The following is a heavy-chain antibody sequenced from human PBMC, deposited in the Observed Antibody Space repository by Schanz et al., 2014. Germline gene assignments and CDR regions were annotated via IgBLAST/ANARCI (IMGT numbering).Heavy chain of an antibody. D-gene: IGHD2-21*02. CDR1: GFTFSTYY. J-gene: IGHJ6*03. Sequence: ESGGGLVKPGGSLRLSCAASGFTFSTYYMNWVRQAPGKGLEWVSSISSSSSYISYADSVKGRFTISRDNAKNSLYLQMNSLRAEDTAVYYCARPSDSSWYMDVWGKGTTXTVSS. CDR2: ISSSSSYI. V-gene: IGHV3-21*01. CDR3: ARPSDSSWYMDV.